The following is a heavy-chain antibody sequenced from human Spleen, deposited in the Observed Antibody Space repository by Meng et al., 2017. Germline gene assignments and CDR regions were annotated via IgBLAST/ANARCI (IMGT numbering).Heavy chain of an antibody. V-gene: IGHV1-69*05. Sequence: QRMQSGAGEKRPGSPVTDSCTAAGRTFSNYAISWVRQAHRQGHEWMGGIIPIFGTANYAPKFQGRVTITTDASTSTAYMELSSLRSDDTAVYYCARDEGREYWYNWFDPWGQGTLVTVSS. CDR2: IIPIFGTA. CDR3: ARDEGREYWYNWFDP. J-gene: IGHJ5*02. CDR1: GRTFSNYA. D-gene: IGHD2-8*02.